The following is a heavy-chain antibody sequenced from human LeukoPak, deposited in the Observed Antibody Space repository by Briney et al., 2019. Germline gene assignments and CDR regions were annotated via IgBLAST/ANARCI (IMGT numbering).Heavy chain of an antibody. V-gene: IGHV1-69*13. CDR3: AIANSYSSSWARHFDY. Sequence: GASVKVSCKASGGTFSSYAISWVRQAPGQGLEWMGGIIPIFGTANYAQKFQGRVTITADESTSTAYMELSSLRSEDTAVYYCAIANSYSSSWARHFDYWGQGTLVTVSS. J-gene: IGHJ4*02. D-gene: IGHD6-13*01. CDR1: GGTFSSYA. CDR2: IIPIFGTA.